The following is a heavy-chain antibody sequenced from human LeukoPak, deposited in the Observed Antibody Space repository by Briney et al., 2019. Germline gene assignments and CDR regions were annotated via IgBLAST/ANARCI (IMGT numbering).Heavy chain of an antibody. V-gene: IGHV1-69*05. D-gene: IGHD6-19*01. CDR1: GGTFSSYA. Sequence: GASVKVSCKASGGTFSSYAISWVRQAPGQGLEWMGGIIPIFGTANYAQKFQGRVTMTTDTSTSTAYMELRSLRSDDTAVYYCARVAGTVSDYWGQGTLVTVSS. CDR2: IIPIFGTA. CDR3: ARVAGTVSDY. J-gene: IGHJ4*02.